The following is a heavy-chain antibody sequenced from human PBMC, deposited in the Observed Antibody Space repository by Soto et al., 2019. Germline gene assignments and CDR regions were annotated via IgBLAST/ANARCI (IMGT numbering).Heavy chain of an antibody. D-gene: IGHD3-22*01. CDR2: VFYSGNT. V-gene: IGHV4-39*01. CDR3: VRLSGSGYRTLGY. Sequence: QVQLQESGPGLVKPSETLSLTCTVSDVSISSDYYWGWIRQPPGKGLEWIGTVFYSGNTYYKTSLKSRVAIAVETSKSPFSLNLTSVTAADTAVYYFVRLSGSGYRTLGYWGQGILVTVSS. CDR1: DVSISSDYY. J-gene: IGHJ1*01.